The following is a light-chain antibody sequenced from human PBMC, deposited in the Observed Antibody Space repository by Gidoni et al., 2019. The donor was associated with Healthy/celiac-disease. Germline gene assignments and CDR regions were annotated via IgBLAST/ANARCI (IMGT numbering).Light chain of an antibody. V-gene: IGKV1-33*01. J-gene: IGKJ3*01. Sequence: DIQMTQSPSSLSASVGDRVTITCQASQDISNYLNWYQQNPGNAPKLLIYDASNLETGVPSRCSGSGSGTDFTFTISSLQPEDISTYYCQQYDNLPSAFGPXTKVDIK. CDR2: DAS. CDR3: QQYDNLPSA. CDR1: QDISNY.